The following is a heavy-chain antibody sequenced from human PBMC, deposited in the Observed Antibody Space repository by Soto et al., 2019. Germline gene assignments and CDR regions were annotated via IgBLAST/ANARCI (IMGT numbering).Heavy chain of an antibody. D-gene: IGHD6-13*01. Sequence: SVKVSCKASGGTFSSYAISWVRQSPGQGLEWMGGIIPIFGTANYAQKFQGRVTITADESTSTAYMELSSLRSEDTAVYYCARGTLRIAAAEGPYVYWGQGTLVTVSS. CDR1: GGTFSSYA. CDR3: ARGTLRIAAAEGPYVY. CDR2: IIPIFGTA. J-gene: IGHJ4*02. V-gene: IGHV1-69*13.